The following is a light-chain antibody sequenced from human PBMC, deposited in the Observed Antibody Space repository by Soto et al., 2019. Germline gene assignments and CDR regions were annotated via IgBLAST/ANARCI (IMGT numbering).Light chain of an antibody. CDR3: QQYNAWTRT. Sequence: EIVMTQSPATLSVSPGERATLSCRASQSVGTYLAWYQQKPGQAPRILIYGASTRAAGISPRFSGGGSGTEFTLTISSLQSEHFEVYHCQQYNAWTRTFAQGTKVGIK. V-gene: IGKV3-15*01. J-gene: IGKJ1*01. CDR1: QSVGTY. CDR2: GAS.